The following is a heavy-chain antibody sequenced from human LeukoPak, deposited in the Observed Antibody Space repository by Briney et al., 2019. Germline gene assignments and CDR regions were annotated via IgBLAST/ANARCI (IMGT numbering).Heavy chain of an antibody. J-gene: IGHJ4*02. V-gene: IGHV4-59*01. CDR3: ARDRGDFDY. CDR2: IYYSGST. Sequence: SETLSLTCAVYGGSFSGYYWSWIRQPPGKGLEWIGYIYYSGSTNYNPSLKSRVTISVDTSKNQFSLKLSSVTAADTAVYYCARDRGDFDYWGQGTLVTVSS. CDR1: GGSFSGYY. D-gene: IGHD3-10*01.